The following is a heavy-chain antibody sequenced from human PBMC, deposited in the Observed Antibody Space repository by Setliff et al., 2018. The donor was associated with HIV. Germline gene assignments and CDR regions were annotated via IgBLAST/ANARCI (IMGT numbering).Heavy chain of an antibody. CDR3: ARERRFFTSGSYATWLDP. V-gene: IGHV4-61*09. Sequence: SETLSLTCTVSGGSISSGSYYWSWIRQPAGKGLEWIGHIYTSGSTNYNPSLKSRVTISVDTSKNQFSLNLNSVTAADAAVYYCARERRFFTSGSYATWLDPWGQGTLVTVSS. CDR1: GGSISSGSYY. D-gene: IGHD3-10*01. J-gene: IGHJ5*02. CDR2: IYTSGST.